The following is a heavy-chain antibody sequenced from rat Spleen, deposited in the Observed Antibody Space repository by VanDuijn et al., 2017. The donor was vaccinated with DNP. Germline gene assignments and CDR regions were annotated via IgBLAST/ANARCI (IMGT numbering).Heavy chain of an antibody. V-gene: IGHV5-46*01. J-gene: IGHJ2*01. CDR1: GFTFSSFP. CDR2: IIYDGSGT. Sequence: EVRLVESGGGLVQPGRSMKLSCAASGFTFSSFPMAWVRQAPKKGLEWVATIIYDGSGTYHRDSVKGRFTISRDNAKSTLYLQMDSLRSEDTATYYCATEDYGYPFAYWGQGVMVTVSS. CDR3: ATEDYGYPFAY. D-gene: IGHD1-6*01.